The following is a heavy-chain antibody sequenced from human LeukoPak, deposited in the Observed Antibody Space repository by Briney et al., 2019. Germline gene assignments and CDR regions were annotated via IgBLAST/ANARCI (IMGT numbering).Heavy chain of an antibody. CDR1: GFTVSSNE. CDR3: ASKGYCSSTSCPIDY. Sequence: GGSLRLSCAASGFTVSSNEMSWVRQAPGKGLEWVSVIYSGGSTYYADSVKGRFTISRDNSKNTLYLQMNSLRAEDTAVYYCASKGYCSSTSCPIDYWGQGTLVTVSS. CDR2: IYSGGST. D-gene: IGHD2-2*01. V-gene: IGHV3-53*01. J-gene: IGHJ4*02.